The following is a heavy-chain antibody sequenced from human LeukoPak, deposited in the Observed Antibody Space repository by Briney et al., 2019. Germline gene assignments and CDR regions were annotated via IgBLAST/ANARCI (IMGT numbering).Heavy chain of an antibody. J-gene: IGHJ4*02. V-gene: IGHV1-18*01. CDR3: ARASSSWYYFDY. CDR1: GYTFTSYG. Sequence: ASVKVSCKASGYTFTSYGISWVRQAPGQGLEWMGWISAFNGNTNYAQKLQGRVTMTTDTSTSTAYMELRSLRSDDTAVYYCARASSSWYYFDYWGQGTLVTVSS. CDR2: ISAFNGNT. D-gene: IGHD6-13*01.